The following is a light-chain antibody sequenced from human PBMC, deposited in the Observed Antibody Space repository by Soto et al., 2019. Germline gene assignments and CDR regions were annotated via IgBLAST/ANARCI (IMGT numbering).Light chain of an antibody. CDR3: VLYMGSGIGM. CDR1: SGSVSTNYH. J-gene: IGLJ3*02. Sequence: QTVVTQEPSFSVSPGGTVTLTCGLTSGSVSTNYHPSWYQQTPGQAPRTLIHSTNTRSSGVPDRFSGSILGNKAALTITGAQADDQSDYYCVLYMGSGIGMFGGGTKLTVL. CDR2: STN. V-gene: IGLV8-61*01.